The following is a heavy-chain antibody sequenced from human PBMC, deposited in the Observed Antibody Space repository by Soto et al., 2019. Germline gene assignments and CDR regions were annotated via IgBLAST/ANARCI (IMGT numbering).Heavy chain of an antibody. CDR2: ISAYNGNT. Sequence: QVPLVQSGPEVKKPGASVKVSCKTSGYTPTNYDIGWVRQAPGQGLEYMGWISAYNGNTNYARKLQDRVTLTTATSRRTAYMELGSLQSDDSAIYYCARGLARRGTYYAFDTWGQGTLVSVSS. V-gene: IGHV1-18*01. CDR3: ARGLARRGTYYAFDT. D-gene: IGHD1-26*01. J-gene: IGHJ4*02. CDR1: GYTPTNYD.